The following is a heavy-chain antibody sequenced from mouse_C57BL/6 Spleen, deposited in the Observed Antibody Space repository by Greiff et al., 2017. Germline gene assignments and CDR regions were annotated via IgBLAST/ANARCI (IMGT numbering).Heavy chain of an antibody. CDR3: ARAGTTVVENFDV. CDR2: IYPGDGDT. CDR1: GYAFSSYW. Sequence: VQLQQSGAELVKPGASVKISCKASGYAFSSYWMNWVKQRPGKGLEWIGQIYPGDGDTNYNGKFKGKATLTADKSSSTAYMQLSSLTSEDSAVYFCARAGTTVVENFDVWGTGTTVTVSS. J-gene: IGHJ1*03. D-gene: IGHD1-1*01. V-gene: IGHV1-80*01.